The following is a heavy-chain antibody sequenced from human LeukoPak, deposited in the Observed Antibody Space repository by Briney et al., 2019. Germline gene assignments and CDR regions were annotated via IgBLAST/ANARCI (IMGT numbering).Heavy chain of an antibody. CDR1: GFTFSTYA. CDR3: AKEVGVSSAIGH. J-gene: IGHJ4*02. V-gene: IGHV3-30*02. Sequence: GGSLRLSCAASGFTFSTYAMHWVRQAPGKGLEWVAFIHYDGSTKYSADSVKGRFTISRDNSKNTLDLQMRSLRAEDTAVYYCAKEVGVSSAIGHWGQGTLVTVSS. D-gene: IGHD2-21*02. CDR2: IHYDGSTK.